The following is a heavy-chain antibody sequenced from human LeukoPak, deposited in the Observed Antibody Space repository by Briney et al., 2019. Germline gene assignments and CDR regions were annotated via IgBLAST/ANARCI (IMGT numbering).Heavy chain of an antibody. D-gene: IGHD5-18*01. CDR1: GFTFSSYS. J-gene: IGHJ4*02. V-gene: IGHV3-21*01. CDR3: ARDGYSYGYGY. CDR2: ISSSSSYI. Sequence: GGSLRLSCAASGFTFSSYSMNWVRQAPGKGLEWVSSISSSSSYIYYADSVKGRFTISRDNAKNSLYLQMNSLRAEDTGVYYCARDGYSYGYGYWGQGTLVTVSS.